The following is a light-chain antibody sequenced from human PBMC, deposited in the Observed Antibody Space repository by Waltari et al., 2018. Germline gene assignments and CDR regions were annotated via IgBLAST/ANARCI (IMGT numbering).Light chain of an antibody. CDR1: ALQKKN. V-gene: IGLV3-10*01. CDR2: EDV. CDR3: YSTDSSGNVQV. J-gene: IGLJ2*01. Sequence: SYELTQPPSVSVSPGQTARITGSGDALQKKNAYWYQQKSGQAPVQVIYEDVKRPSGIPERFSGSSSGTMVTLTISGAQVEDEADYYCYSTDSSGNVQVFGGGTKLTVL.